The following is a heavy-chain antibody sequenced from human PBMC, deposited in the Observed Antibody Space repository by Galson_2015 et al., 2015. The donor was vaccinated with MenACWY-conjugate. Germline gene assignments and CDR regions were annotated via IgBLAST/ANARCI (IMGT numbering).Heavy chain of an antibody. V-gene: IGHV1-69*04. D-gene: IGHD1-1*01. CDR2: IIPFLGVA. CDR3: ARPGLEDNFRGDY. CDR1: GGAFSNYA. Sequence: SVKVSCKASGGAFSNYAISWVRQAPGQGLEWMGRIIPFLGVANYAETFQGRVTITAEKSTSTVYMEVTGLRSDDTAVYYCARPGLEDNFRGDYRRQGTQVTVSS. J-gene: IGHJ4*02.